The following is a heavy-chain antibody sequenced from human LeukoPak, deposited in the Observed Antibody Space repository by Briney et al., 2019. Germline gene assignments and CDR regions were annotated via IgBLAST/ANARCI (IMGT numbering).Heavy chain of an antibody. CDR1: GFTFSSYW. Sequence: GGSLRLSCAASGFTFSSYWMSWVRQAPGKGLEWVANIKQDGSEKYYVDSVKGRFTISGDNAKNSLYLQMNSLRAEDTAVYYCARDQSGDTFDYWGQGTLVTVSS. J-gene: IGHJ4*02. CDR2: IKQDGSEK. V-gene: IGHV3-7*01. D-gene: IGHD3-10*01. CDR3: ARDQSGDTFDY.